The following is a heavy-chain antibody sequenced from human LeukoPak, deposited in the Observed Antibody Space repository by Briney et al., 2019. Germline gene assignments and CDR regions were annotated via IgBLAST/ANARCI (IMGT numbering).Heavy chain of an antibody. V-gene: IGHV4-30-4*08. D-gene: IGHD6-13*01. CDR1: GGSISSGDYY. CDR2: IYYSGST. CDR3: ARSIAAADCFDY. Sequence: SETLSLTCTVSGGSISSGDYYWSWIRQPPGTGLEWIGYIYYSGSTYYNPSLKSRVTISVDTSKNQFSLKLSSVTAADTAVYYCARSIAAADCFDYWGQGTLVTVSS. J-gene: IGHJ4*02.